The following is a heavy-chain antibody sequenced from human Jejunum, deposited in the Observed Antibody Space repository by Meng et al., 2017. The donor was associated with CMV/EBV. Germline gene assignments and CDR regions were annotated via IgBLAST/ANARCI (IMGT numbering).Heavy chain of an antibody. D-gene: IGHD4-11*01. CDR1: VFTFSDHK. Sequence: CGAAVFTFSDHKMDCVRQAPVKCLEWVGRIRHKVNSDITNYAATVKGRVIITRDDSQNSLSLKYNSPHTDDTAVYYCSRAYTPVGDYWGQGTLVTVSS. CDR3: SRAYTPVGDY. J-gene: IGHJ4*02. CDR2: IRHKVNSDIT. V-gene: IGHV3-72*01.